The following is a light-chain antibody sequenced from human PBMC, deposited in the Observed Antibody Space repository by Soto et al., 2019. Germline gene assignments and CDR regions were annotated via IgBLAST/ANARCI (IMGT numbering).Light chain of an antibody. Sequence: QSVLTQPASVSGSPGQSITISCTGTSSDVGGYNYVSWYQQLPGKAPKLMIYDVSDRPSGVSNRFSGSKSGNTASLTISGLQAEDEADYYCSSYTSSSLYVFGT. V-gene: IGLV2-14*01. J-gene: IGLJ1*01. CDR3: SSYTSSSLYV. CDR1: SSDVGGYNY. CDR2: DVS.